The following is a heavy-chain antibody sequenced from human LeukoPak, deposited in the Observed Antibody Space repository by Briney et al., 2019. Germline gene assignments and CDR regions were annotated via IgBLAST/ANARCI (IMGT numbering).Heavy chain of an antibody. D-gene: IGHD6-13*01. CDR2: IIPILGIA. V-gene: IGHV1-69*10. CDR3: ARVGITAAAGYYYYGMDV. J-gene: IGHJ6*02. CDR1: GGTFSSYA. Sequence: GASVKVSCKASGGTFSSYAISWVRQAPGQGLEWMGRIIPILGIANYAQKFQGRVTITADKSTSTAYMELSSLRSEDTAVYYCARVGITAAAGYYYYGMDVWGQGTTVTVSS.